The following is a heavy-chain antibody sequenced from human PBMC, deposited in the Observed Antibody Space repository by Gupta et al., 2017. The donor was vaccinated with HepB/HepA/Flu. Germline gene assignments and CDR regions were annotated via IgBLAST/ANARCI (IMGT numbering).Heavy chain of an antibody. D-gene: IGHD2-2*01. J-gene: IGHJ4*02. Sequence: EVQLVESGGGLVQPGGSLKLSCAASGFTFSGSAMPWVRQASGKGLEWVGRIRSKANSYATAYAASVKGRFTISRDDSKNTAYLQMNSLKTEDTAVYYCTRREYQLHEHWGQGTLVTVSS. CDR2: IRSKANSYAT. CDR3: TRREYQLHEH. CDR1: GFTFSGSA. V-gene: IGHV3-73*02.